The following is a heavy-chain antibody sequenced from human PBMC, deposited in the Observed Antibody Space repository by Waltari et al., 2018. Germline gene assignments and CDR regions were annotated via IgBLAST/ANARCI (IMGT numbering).Heavy chain of an antibody. CDR3: ARDPDIVVVPAAIPPDY. Sequence: QVQLVQSGAEVKKPGASVKVSCKASGYTFTGYYLHWVRPAPGQGLGWMGWINPNSGGTKDAQKFQGRVTMTRDTSISTAYMELSRLRSDDTAVYYCARDPDIVVVPAAIPPDYWGQGTLVTVSS. V-gene: IGHV1-2*02. CDR2: INPNSGGT. D-gene: IGHD2-2*02. J-gene: IGHJ4*02. CDR1: GYTFTGYY.